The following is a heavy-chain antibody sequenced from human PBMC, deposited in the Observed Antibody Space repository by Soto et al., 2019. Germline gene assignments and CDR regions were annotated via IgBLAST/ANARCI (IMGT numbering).Heavy chain of an antibody. J-gene: IGHJ4*02. CDR3: AKNQERELPRVIDF. D-gene: IGHD1-7*01. V-gene: IGHV3-30*07. CDR2: ISYDGSSQ. CDR1: GFIFNRYA. Sequence: QVQLVQSGGGVVQPGKSLRLSCAASGFIFNRYAFHWVRQAPGKGLEWVAQISYDGSSQYYGDSVKGRFTISRDRSKNTLYLQMSSLRAEDTALYYCAKNQERELPRVIDFWGQGTLVTVSS.